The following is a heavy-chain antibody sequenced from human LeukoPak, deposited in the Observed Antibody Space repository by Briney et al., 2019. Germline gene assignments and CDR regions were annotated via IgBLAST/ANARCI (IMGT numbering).Heavy chain of an antibody. D-gene: IGHD3-22*01. CDR3: ASADSSGYASFDY. Sequence: SETLSLTCTVSGGSISSYYWSWIRQPPGKGLEWIGYIYYSGSTNYNPSLKSRVTISVDTSKNQFSQKLSSVTAADTAVYYCASADSSGYASFDYWGQGTLVTVSS. J-gene: IGHJ4*02. V-gene: IGHV4-59*01. CDR2: IYYSGST. CDR1: GGSISSYY.